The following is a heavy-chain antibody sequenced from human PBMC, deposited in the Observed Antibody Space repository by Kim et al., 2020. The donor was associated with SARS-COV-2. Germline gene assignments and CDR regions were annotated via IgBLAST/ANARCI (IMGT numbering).Heavy chain of an antibody. Sequence: SETLSLTCTVSGGSISSYYWSWIRQPPGKGLEWIGYIYYSGSTNYNPSLKSRVTISVDTSKNQSSLKLSSVTAADTAVYYCAASYSSPSGVDPWGQGTLVTVSS. J-gene: IGHJ5*02. D-gene: IGHD6-13*01. CDR3: AASYSSPSGVDP. CDR2: IYYSGST. V-gene: IGHV4-59*08. CDR1: GGSISSYY.